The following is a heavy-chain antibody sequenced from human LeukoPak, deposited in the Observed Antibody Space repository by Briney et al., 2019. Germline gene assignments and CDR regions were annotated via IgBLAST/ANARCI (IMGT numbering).Heavy chain of an antibody. V-gene: IGHV4-34*01. J-gene: IGHJ4*02. CDR2: INHRGNT. D-gene: IGHD6-19*01. CDR1: GGSFSSYY. Sequence: SETLSLTCAVYGGSFSSYYWNWIRQPPGKGLEWIGEINHRGNTNYNPSLKSRVAISVDTSKNHFSLHLSSVAAADTAVYYCARRVLRGWVFDSWGQGTLVTVSS. CDR3: ARRVLRGWVFDS.